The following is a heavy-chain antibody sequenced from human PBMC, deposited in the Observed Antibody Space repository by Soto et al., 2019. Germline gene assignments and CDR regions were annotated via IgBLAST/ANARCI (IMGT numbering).Heavy chain of an antibody. Sequence: SETLSLTCAVYGGSFSGYYWSWIRQPPGKGLEWIGEINHSGITNYNPSLKSRVTISVDTSKNQFSLKLSSVTAADTAVYYCARESLTGTTGWGQRTLVTVSS. J-gene: IGHJ4*02. CDR2: INHSGIT. CDR3: ARESLTGTTG. D-gene: IGHD1-7*01. V-gene: IGHV4-34*01. CDR1: GGSFSGYY.